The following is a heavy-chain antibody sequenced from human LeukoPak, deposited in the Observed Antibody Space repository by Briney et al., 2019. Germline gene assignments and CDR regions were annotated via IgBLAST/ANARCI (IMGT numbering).Heavy chain of an antibody. V-gene: IGHV3-74*01. CDR1: GFTFSSFW. CDR2: INSDGSST. J-gene: IGHJ6*03. D-gene: IGHD3-3*01. CDR3: AKTSFWDGSGHYYYMDV. Sequence: GGSLRLSCAASGFTFSSFWMHWVRQAPGKGLVWVSRINSDGSSTSYADSVKGRFTISRDNAKNTLYLQMNSLRAEDTAVYYCAKTSFWDGSGHYYYMDVWGKGTSVTVSS.